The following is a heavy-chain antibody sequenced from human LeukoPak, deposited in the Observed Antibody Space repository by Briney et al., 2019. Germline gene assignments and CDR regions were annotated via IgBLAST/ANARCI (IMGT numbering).Heavy chain of an antibody. CDR2: ISAYNGNT. V-gene: IGHV1-18*01. CDR1: GYTFTSYG. D-gene: IGHD2-2*01. CDR3: ARFVVVPAAIYYYYMDV. J-gene: IGHJ6*03. Sequence: GASAKVSCKASGYTFTSYGISWVRQAPGQGLEWMGWISAYNGNTNYAQKLQGRVTMTTDTSTSTAYMELRSLRSDDTAVYYCARFVVVPAAIYYYYMDVWGKGTTVTVSS.